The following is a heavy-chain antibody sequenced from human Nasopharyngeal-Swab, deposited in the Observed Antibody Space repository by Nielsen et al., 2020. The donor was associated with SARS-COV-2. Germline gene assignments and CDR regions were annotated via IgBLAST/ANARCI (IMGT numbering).Heavy chain of an antibody. CDR3: AIPSFFLCYYKVPMDV. CDR2: IKQDGSEK. V-gene: IGHV3-7*03. Sequence: WIRQPPGKGLEWVANIKQDGSEKYYVDSVKGRFTISRDNAKNSLYLQMNSLRAEDTAVYYCAIPSFFLCYYKVPMDVWGKGTTITVSS. J-gene: IGHJ6*03. D-gene: IGHD3-22*01.